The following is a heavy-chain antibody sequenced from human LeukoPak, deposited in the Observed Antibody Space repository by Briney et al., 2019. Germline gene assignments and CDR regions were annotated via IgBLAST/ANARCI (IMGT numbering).Heavy chain of an antibody. CDR1: GGSFSGYY. CDR2: INHSGST. V-gene: IGHV4-34*01. D-gene: IGHD6-6*01. J-gene: IGHJ6*03. CDR3: ARKARRRLAARPHYYYYYMDV. Sequence: SETLSLTCAVYGGSFSGYYWSWIRQPPGKGLEWIGEINHSGSTNYNPSLKSRVTISVDTSKNQFSLKLSSVTAADTAVYYCARKARRRLAARPHYYYYYMDVWGKGTTVTVSS.